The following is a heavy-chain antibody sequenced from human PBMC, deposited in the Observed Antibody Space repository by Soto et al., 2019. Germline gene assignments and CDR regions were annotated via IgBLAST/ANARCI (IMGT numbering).Heavy chain of an antibody. Sequence: EVQLLESGGGLVQPGGSLRLSCGGSGFTFNSYAMTWVRQAPGKGLEWVSAISGGGGTTYYANSVRGRFTISRDQSKDTLYLQINSLIAEDTAIYYCAKDRHYGSGTYSDSYLDYWGQGTLVTVST. CDR1: GFTFNSYA. V-gene: IGHV3-23*01. J-gene: IGHJ4*02. CDR3: AKDRHYGSGTYSDSYLDY. D-gene: IGHD3-10*01. CDR2: ISGGGGTT.